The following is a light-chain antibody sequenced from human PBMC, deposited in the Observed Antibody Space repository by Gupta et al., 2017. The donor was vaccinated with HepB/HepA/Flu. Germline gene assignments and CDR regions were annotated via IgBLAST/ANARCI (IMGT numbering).Light chain of an antibody. CDR3: QSYDSSLSGSV. V-gene: IGLV1-40*01. J-gene: IGLJ2*01. CDR2: DNN. Sequence: QSVLTQPPSVSGAPGQRVTISCTGSSSNIGAGYDVHWYQQLPGPAPKVLIYDNNKRRSGVPDRFSGSKSATLASLATTGLQAEDEADYYCQSYDSSLSGSVFGGGTKLTVL. CDR1: SSNIGAGYD.